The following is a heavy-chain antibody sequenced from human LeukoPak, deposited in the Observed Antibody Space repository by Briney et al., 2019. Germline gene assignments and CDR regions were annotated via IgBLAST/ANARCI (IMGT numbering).Heavy chain of an antibody. Sequence: KPSETLSLTCTVSGDSIMSYYWSRIRQPPGKGLEWIGYIYYSGSTNYNPSLKSRVTISIDTSKKQFSLRLSSVTAADTAVYFCAYSGSYGEAFNFWGQGTVVTASS. J-gene: IGHJ3*01. D-gene: IGHD1-26*01. CDR2: IYYSGST. CDR3: AYSGSYGEAFNF. V-gene: IGHV4-59*01. CDR1: GDSIMSYY.